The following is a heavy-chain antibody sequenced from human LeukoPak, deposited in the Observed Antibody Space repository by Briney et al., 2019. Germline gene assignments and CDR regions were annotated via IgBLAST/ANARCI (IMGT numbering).Heavy chain of an antibody. J-gene: IGHJ6*02. CDR1: GFTFSSYA. D-gene: IGHD3-16*01. Sequence: VRSLRLSCAASGFTFSSYAMHWVRQAPGKGLEWVAVISYDGSNKYYADSVKGRFTISRDNSKNTLYLQMNSLRAEDTAVYYCARDLAPAEDGYYYGMDVWGQGTTVTVSS. CDR3: ARDLAPAEDGYYYGMDV. CDR2: ISYDGSNK. V-gene: IGHV3-30*04.